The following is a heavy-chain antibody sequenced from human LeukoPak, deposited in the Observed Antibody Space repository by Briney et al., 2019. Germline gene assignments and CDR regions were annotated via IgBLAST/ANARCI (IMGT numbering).Heavy chain of an antibody. CDR3: AELGITMIGGV. D-gene: IGHD3-10*02. J-gene: IGHJ6*04. CDR1: GFTFDDHS. CDR2: IKQDGSEK. V-gene: IGHV3-7*01. Sequence: GGSLRLSCVVSGFTFDDHSMHWVRQAPGKGLEWVANIKQDGSEKYYVDSVKGRFTISRDNAKNSLYLQMNSLRAEDTAVYYCAELGITMIGGVWGKGTTVTISS.